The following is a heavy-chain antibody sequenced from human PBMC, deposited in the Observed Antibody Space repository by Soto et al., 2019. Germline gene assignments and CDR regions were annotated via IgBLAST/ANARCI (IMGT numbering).Heavy chain of an antibody. D-gene: IGHD2-21*02. CDR1: GGTFSSYA. V-gene: IGHV1-69*04. CDR2: IIPILGIA. J-gene: IGHJ1*01. Sequence: GASVKVSCKASGGTFSSYAISWVRQAPGQGLEWMGRIIPILGIANYAQKFQGRVTITADKSTSTAYMELSSLRSEDTAVYYCARDLGTAYCGGDCLYFQHWGQGTLVTVSS. CDR3: ARDLGTAYCGGDCLYFQH.